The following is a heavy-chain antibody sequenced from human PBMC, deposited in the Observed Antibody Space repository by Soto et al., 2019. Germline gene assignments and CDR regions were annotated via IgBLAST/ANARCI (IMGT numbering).Heavy chain of an antibody. CDR2: IYYSGST. D-gene: IGHD3-22*01. V-gene: IGHV4-59*01. CDR3: ARDSTYYYDSSGPIVDAFDI. CDR1: GGSISSYY. Sequence: SETLSLTCTVSGGSISSYYWSWIRQPPGKGLEWIGYIYYSGSTNYNPSLKSRVTISVDTSKNQFSLKLSSVTAADTAVYYCARDSTYYYDSSGPIVDAFDIWGQGTMVTVSS. J-gene: IGHJ3*02.